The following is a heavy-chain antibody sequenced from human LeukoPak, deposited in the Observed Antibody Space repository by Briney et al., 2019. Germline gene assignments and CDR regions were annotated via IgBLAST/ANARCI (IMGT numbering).Heavy chain of an antibody. V-gene: IGHV3-48*04. CDR2: ISSSSSTI. J-gene: IGHJ4*02. CDR1: GFTFSSYS. D-gene: IGHD3-10*01. Sequence: PGGSLRLSCAASGFTFSSYSMNWVRQAPGKGLEWVSYISSSSSTIYYADSVKGRFTISRDNAKNSLYLQMNSLRAEDTAVYYCARGAPYYYGSGSYLFDYWGQGTLVTVSS. CDR3: ARGAPYYYGSGSYLFDY.